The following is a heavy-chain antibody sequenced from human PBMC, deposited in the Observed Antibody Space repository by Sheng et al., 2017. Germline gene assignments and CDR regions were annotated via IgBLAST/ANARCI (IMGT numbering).Heavy chain of an antibody. CDR2: IYHSGNT. CDR1: DYSIISGYY. J-gene: IGHJ6*02. Sequence: QVQLQESGPGLVKPSETLSLTCKVSDYSIISGYYWGWVRQPPGKGLEWIGTIYHSGNTYYKPSLKSRVTISLDTSKNQFSLKLRSVTAADTAVYYCARDWSTGDVWGQGTTGHRLL. CDR3: ARDWSTGDV. V-gene: IGHV4-38-2*02. D-gene: IGHD2-8*02.